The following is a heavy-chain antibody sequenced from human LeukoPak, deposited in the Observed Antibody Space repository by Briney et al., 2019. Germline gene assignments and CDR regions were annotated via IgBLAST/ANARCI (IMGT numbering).Heavy chain of an antibody. V-gene: IGHV3-20*04. D-gene: IGHD3-3*01. CDR1: GFTFDDYS. CDR3: ARVKGSGYRNSIDY. Sequence: PGGSLRLSCAASGFTFDDYSMNWVRQAPGKGLEWVSVINWNGGSTYYRHSVKGRFTISRDTATNSLYMQMNSMRAEDTALYYCARVKGSGYRNSIDYWGQGTLVTVSS. CDR2: INWNGGST. J-gene: IGHJ4*02.